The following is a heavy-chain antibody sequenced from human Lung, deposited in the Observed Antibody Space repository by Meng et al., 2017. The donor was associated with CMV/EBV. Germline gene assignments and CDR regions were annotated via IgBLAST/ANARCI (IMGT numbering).Heavy chain of an antibody. CDR1: GFTFSTYA. Sequence: GESLKISCAASGFTFSTYAMSWVRQRAGKGLEWVSSIGAPADTHYPDSVKGRFTISREDAKNSLYLQLNSLRAEDTAVYYCARGVRSNSMIVESYYFDSWXQGQXVTVDS. CDR3: ARGVRSNSMIVESYYFDS. J-gene: IGHJ4*02. CDR2: IGAPADT. V-gene: IGHV3-13*01. D-gene: IGHD3-22*01.